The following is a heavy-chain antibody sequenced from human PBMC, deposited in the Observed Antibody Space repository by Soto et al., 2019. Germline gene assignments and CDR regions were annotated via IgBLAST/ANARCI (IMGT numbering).Heavy chain of an antibody. J-gene: IGHJ5*01. Sequence: PGGSLRLSCAASGFSFTNAWMSWVRQAPGKGLEWVGRINSKSDGGTTDYAAPVRGRFTISRDDSEATLFLQMDSLKIDDTGVYYCTTAGLSWVDSCGHGTLVTVSS. CDR3: TTAGLSWVDS. D-gene: IGHD3-16*01. V-gene: IGHV3-15*01. CDR1: GFSFTNAW. CDR2: INSKSDGGTT.